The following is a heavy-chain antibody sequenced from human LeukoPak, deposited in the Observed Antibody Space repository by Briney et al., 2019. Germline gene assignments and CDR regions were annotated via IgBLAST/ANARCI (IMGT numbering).Heavy chain of an antibody. Sequence: ASVKVSCKVSGSTLTELSMHWVRQAPGKGLEWMXXXDPEDGETIYAQKFQGRVTMTEDTSTDTAYMELSSLRSEDTAVYYCATYDYVWGSNNRYFDYWGQGTLVTVSS. CDR2: XDPEDGET. CDR1: GSTLTELS. V-gene: IGHV1-24*01. CDR3: ATYDYVWGSNNRYFDY. D-gene: IGHD3-16*01. J-gene: IGHJ4*02.